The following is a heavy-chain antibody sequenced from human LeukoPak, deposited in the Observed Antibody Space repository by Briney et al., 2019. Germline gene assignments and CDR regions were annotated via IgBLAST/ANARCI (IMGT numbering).Heavy chain of an antibody. CDR1: GFTFSSYA. CDR2: ISGSGGST. CDR3: AKTWGPVPAAMPL. D-gene: IGHD2-2*01. Sequence: GGSLRLSCAASGFTFSSYAMSWVRQAPGKGLEWVSAISGSGGSTYYADSVKGRFTISRDNSKNTLYLQMNSLRAEVTAVYYCAKTWGPVPAAMPLWSQGALVTVSS. V-gene: IGHV3-23*01. J-gene: IGHJ4*02.